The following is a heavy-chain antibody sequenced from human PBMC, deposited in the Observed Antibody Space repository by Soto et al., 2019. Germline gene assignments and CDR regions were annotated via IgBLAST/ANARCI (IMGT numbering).Heavy chain of an antibody. Sequence: GGSLRLSCAASGFIFSSYWMNWVRQAPGKGLEWVASINQDGREKYYVDSVKGRFTISRDNAKNSLYLQENGLRAEDTAVYCCAGDGEAPGLYLDYWGQGTLVTVSS. CDR1: GFIFSSYW. V-gene: IGHV3-7*01. J-gene: IGHJ4*02. D-gene: IGHD7-27*01. CDR2: INQDGREK. CDR3: AGDGEAPGLYLDY.